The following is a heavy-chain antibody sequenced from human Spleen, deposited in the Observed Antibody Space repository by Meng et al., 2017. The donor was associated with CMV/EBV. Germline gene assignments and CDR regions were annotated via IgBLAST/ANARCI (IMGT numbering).Heavy chain of an antibody. D-gene: IGHD7-27*01. J-gene: IGHJ4*02. CDR2: MSAYNGFT. CDR1: SYIFTNYG. Sequence: ASVKVSCKASSYIFTNYGISWVRQAPGQGLEWMGWMSAYNGFTNYAQKFQDRVTMTTDTSTSTAYMELRSLRSDDTAVYYCARDNNWGPDYWGQGTLVTVSS. CDR3: ARDNNWGPDY. V-gene: IGHV1-18*01.